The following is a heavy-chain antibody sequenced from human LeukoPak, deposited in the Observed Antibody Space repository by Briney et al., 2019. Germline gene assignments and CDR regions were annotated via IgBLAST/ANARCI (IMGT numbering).Heavy chain of an antibody. V-gene: IGHV4-34*01. Sequence: TSETLSLTCAVYGGSFSGYYWSWIRQPPGKGLEWIGEINHSGSTNYNPSLKSRVTVSVDTSKNQFSLKLSSVTAADTAVYYCARWQAAAVPRYYYYMDVWGKGTTVTIS. CDR2: INHSGST. CDR3: ARWQAAAVPRYYYYMDV. D-gene: IGHD6-13*01. CDR1: GGSFSGYY. J-gene: IGHJ6*03.